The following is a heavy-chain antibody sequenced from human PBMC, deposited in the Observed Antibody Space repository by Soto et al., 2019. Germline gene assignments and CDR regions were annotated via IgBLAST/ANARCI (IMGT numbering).Heavy chain of an antibody. D-gene: IGHD5-18*01. CDR3: ARADNTAMVSLDY. CDR2: IYYSGST. Sequence: SETLSLTCTFSGGTIISGDYYWSWIRQPPGKGLEWIGYIYYSGSTYYNPSLKSRVTISVDTSKNQFSLKLSSVTAADTAVYYCARADNTAMVSLDYWGQGTLVTVSS. V-gene: IGHV4-30-4*01. J-gene: IGHJ4*02. CDR1: GGTIISGDYY.